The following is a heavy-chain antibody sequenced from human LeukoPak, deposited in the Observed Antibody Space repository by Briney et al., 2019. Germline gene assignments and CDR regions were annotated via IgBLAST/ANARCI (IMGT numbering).Heavy chain of an antibody. CDR2: ISSSGSTI. V-gene: IGHV3-48*03. D-gene: IGHD1-1*01. CDR3: ARALNWNPLDY. J-gene: IGHJ4*02. CDR1: GFTFSSYE. Sequence: PGGSLRLSCAASGFTFSSYEMNWVRQAPGKGLEWVSYISSSGSTIYYADSVKGRFTISRDNAKNSLYLQMNSLSAEDTAVYYCARALNWNPLDYWGQGTLVTVSS.